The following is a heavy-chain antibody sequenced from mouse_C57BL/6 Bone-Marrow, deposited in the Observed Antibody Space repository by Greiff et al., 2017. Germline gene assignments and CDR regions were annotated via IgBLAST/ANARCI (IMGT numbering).Heavy chain of an antibody. CDR3: ARERQLRPLGYAMDY. CDR1: GFTFSDYY. Sequence: EVKLVESEGGLVQPGSSMKLSCTASGFTFSDYYMAWVRQVPEKGLEWVANINYDGSSTYYLASLKSRFIISRDNAKNILYLQMSSLKSEDTATYYWARERQLRPLGYAMDYWGQGTSVTVSS. V-gene: IGHV5-16*01. CDR2: INYDGSST. D-gene: IGHD3-2*02. J-gene: IGHJ4*01.